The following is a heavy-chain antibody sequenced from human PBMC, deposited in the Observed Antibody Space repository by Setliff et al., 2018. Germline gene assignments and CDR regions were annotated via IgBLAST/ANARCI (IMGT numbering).Heavy chain of an antibody. CDR2: VYYSGTA. CDR1: DGSLSTYY. V-gene: IGHV4-59*01. J-gene: IGHJ3*02. CDR3: ARDRVDSSGYYSSLRHAFDM. D-gene: IGHD3-22*01. Sequence: KTSETLSLTCTVSDGSLSTYYWSWIRQPPGKGLEFIGYVYYSGTANYSPSLRSRLTISVDTSKNQFSLKLRSVTAADTAVYYCARDRVDSSGYYSSLRHAFDMWGQGTLVTVSS.